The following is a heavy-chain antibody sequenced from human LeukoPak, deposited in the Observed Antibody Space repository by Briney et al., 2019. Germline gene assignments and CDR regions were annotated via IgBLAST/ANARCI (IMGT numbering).Heavy chain of an antibody. V-gene: IGHV4-34*01. D-gene: IGHD3-16*02. J-gene: IGHJ3*02. CDR2: INHSGST. CDR1: GGSFSGYY. CDR3: AFVRLGEISSHAFDI. Sequence: SETLSLTCAVYGGSFSGYYWSWIRQPPGKGLEWIGEINHSGSTNYNPSLKSRVTISVDTSKNQFSLKLSSVTAADTAVYYCAFVRLGEISSHAFDIWGQGTMVTVSS.